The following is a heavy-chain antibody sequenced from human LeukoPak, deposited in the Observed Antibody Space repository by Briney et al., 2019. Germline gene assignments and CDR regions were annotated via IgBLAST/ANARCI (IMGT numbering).Heavy chain of an antibody. V-gene: IGHV4-39*07. D-gene: IGHD3-22*01. CDR3: ARGRWGYYDSSSYYFDY. CDR1: GGSISSTIHY. Sequence: SETLSLTCTVSGGSISSTIHYWDWIRQPPGKGLEWIGSIYYSGSTNYNPSLKSRVTISVDTSKNQFSLKLSSVTAADTAVYYCARGRWGYYDSSSYYFDYWGQGTLVTVSS. CDR2: IYYSGST. J-gene: IGHJ4*02.